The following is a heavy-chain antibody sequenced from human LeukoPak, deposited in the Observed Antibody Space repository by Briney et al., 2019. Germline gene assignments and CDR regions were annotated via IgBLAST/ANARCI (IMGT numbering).Heavy chain of an antibody. Sequence: ASVKVSCKASGYTFTGYYMHWVRQAPGQGLEWMGWINPNSGGANYAQKFQGRVTMTRDTSISTAYMELSRLRSDDPAVYYCASGRITIFGVVENWFDPWGQGTLVTVSS. J-gene: IGHJ5*02. CDR2: INPNSGGA. CDR3: ASGRITIFGVVENWFDP. V-gene: IGHV1-2*02. CDR1: GYTFTGYY. D-gene: IGHD3-3*01.